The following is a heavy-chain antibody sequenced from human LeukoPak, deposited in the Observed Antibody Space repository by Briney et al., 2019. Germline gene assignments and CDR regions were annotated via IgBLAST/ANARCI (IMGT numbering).Heavy chain of an antibody. CDR1: GGPISSFY. CDR2: VYYSGNT. D-gene: IGHD2-15*01. Sequence: SETLSLTCTVSGGPISSFYWSWIRQSPEKGLEWIGYVYYSGNTNYNPSFKSRVTISADTSKNQFTLKLRSVTAADTAVYYCARRIPGSSVFAFDIWDQGTMVTVSS. V-gene: IGHV4-59*01. CDR3: ARRIPGSSVFAFDI. J-gene: IGHJ3*02.